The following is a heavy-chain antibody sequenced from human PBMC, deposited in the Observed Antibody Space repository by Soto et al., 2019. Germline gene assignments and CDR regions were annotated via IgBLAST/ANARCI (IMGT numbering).Heavy chain of an antibody. D-gene: IGHD3-22*01. CDR1: GFTFSNYA. Sequence: GGSLRLSCVASGFTFSNYAMTWVRQAPGKGLEWVSVISGSGSRTFYADSVKGRFTISRDNSRNTLFLQMNSLRAGDTAVYYCVKNRGSGQVYYYDLSYWGQGTLVTVSS. CDR2: ISGSGSRT. J-gene: IGHJ4*02. V-gene: IGHV3-23*01. CDR3: VKNRGSGQVYYYDLSY.